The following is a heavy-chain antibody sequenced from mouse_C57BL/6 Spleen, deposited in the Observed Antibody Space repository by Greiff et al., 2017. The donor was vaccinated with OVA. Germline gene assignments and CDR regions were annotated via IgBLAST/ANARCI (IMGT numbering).Heavy chain of an antibody. CDR3: ARSDGYYAMDC. V-gene: IGHV1-54*01. J-gene: IGHJ4*01. D-gene: IGHD2-3*01. CDR1: GCAFTNYL. CDR2: INPGSGGP. Sequence: VQLQQSGAELVRPGTSVKVSCKASGCAFTNYLIEWVKQRHGQGLEWIGVINPGSGGPRYNEKFKGKATLTANNSSSTSYMQLSSLTSEDSAVYFCARSDGYYAMDCWGQGTSVTVSS.